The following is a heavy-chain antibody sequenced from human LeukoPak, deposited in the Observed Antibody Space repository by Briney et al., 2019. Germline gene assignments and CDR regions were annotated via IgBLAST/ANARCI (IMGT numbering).Heavy chain of an antibody. V-gene: IGHV4-61*05. J-gene: IGHJ1*01. CDR3: ARVAAAGTRYFQH. D-gene: IGHD6-13*01. CDR2: IYYSGST. Sequence: ASETLSLTCTVSGGSISSSSYYWGWIRQPPGKGLEWIGYIYYSGSTNYNPSLKSRVTISVDTSKNQFSLKLSSVTAADTAVYYCARVAAAGTRYFQHWGQGTLVTVSS. CDR1: GGSISSSSYY.